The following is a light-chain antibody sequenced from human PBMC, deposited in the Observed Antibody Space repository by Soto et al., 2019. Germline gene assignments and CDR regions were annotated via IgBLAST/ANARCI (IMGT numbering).Light chain of an antibody. CDR3: LFYSGGTGV. J-gene: IGLJ3*02. Sequence: QAVVTQEPSLTGSPGGTVTLTCASSTGAVTSGYYPNWFQRKPGQAPRPLIYSASNKHSWTPARFSGSLLGGKAALTLSGVQPEDEAEYYCLFYSGGTGVFGGGTQLTVL. CDR1: TGAVTSGYY. V-gene: IGLV7-43*01. CDR2: SAS.